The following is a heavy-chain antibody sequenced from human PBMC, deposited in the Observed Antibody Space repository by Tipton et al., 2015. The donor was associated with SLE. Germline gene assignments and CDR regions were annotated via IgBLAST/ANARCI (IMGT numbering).Heavy chain of an antibody. Sequence: LRLSCTVSGGSISSGDYYWSWIRQPPGKGLEWVGEINHHGGTKYNPSLKSRVTISVDTSKSQYSLKLNSVTAADTAVYYCARNNWFDPWGQGTLVTVSS. V-gene: IGHV4-30-4*01. CDR2: INHHGGT. J-gene: IGHJ5*02. CDR1: GGSISSGDYY. CDR3: ARNNWFDP.